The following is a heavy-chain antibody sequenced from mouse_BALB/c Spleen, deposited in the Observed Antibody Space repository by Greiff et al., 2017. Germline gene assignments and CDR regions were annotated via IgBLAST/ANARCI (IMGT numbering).Heavy chain of an antibody. D-gene: IGHD2-10*02. V-gene: IGHV10S3*01. J-gene: IGHJ4*01. CDR2: IRSKSNNYAT. Sequence: GGGLVQPKGSLKLSCAASGFTFNTNAMNWVRQAPGKGMEWVARIRSKSNNYATYYADSVKDRFTISRDDSQSMLYLQMNNLKTEDTAMYYCVREKYGNYASYAMDYWGQGTSVTVSS. CDR3: VREKYGNYASYAMDY. CDR1: GFTFNTNA.